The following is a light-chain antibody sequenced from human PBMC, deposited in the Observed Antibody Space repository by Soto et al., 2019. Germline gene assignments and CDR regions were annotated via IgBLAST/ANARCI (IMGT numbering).Light chain of an antibody. J-gene: IGKJ1*01. CDR2: EAS. CDR1: QSVSSS. CDR3: QQYGTSRT. V-gene: IGKV3-11*01. Sequence: EIVLTQSPATLSLTQGERATLSCRASQSVSSSLAWYQQKLGQAPRLLIYEASDRATGIPARFSGSGSGTDFTLIISSLEPEDFAVYYCQQYGTSRTFGQGTKVDIK.